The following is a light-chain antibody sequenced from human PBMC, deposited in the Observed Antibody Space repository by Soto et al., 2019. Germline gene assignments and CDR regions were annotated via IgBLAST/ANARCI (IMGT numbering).Light chain of an antibody. Sequence: EIVMTQSPATLSVSPGERATLSCRASRNINRKLAWYQQKPGQAPRPLISGPSTRATGIPARFSGSGSGTEFTLTISSLQSEDFAVYYCQQYYDYPPLIFGGGTKVEIK. V-gene: IGKV3-15*01. J-gene: IGKJ4*01. CDR3: QQYYDYPPLI. CDR2: GPS. CDR1: RNINRK.